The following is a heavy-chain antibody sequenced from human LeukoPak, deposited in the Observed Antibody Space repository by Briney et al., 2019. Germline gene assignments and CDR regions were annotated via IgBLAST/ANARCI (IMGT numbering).Heavy chain of an antibody. V-gene: IGHV3-30*03. CDR3: ARPNSSGYLPDY. Sequence: GGSLRLSCAASGFTFSSYGMHWVRQAPGKGLEWVAVISYDGSNKYYADSVKGRFTISRDNSKNTLYLQMNSLRAEDTAVYYCARPNSSGYLPDYWGQGTLVTVSS. CDR1: GFTFSSYG. J-gene: IGHJ4*02. D-gene: IGHD3-22*01. CDR2: ISYDGSNK.